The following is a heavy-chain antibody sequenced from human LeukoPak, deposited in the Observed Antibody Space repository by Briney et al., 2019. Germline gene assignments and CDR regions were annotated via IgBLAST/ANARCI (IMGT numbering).Heavy chain of an antibody. Sequence: PGGSLRLSCAASGFTFSYYWMSWVRQAPGKGLEWVSIIYRGDSTYYADSVKGRFTISRDNSKNTLHLQMNSLRAEDTAVYYCARGAFDGDGDWGQGTLVTVSS. CDR2: IYRGDST. D-gene: IGHD3-9*01. V-gene: IGHV3-66*01. CDR1: GFTFSYYW. J-gene: IGHJ4*02. CDR3: ARGAFDGDGD.